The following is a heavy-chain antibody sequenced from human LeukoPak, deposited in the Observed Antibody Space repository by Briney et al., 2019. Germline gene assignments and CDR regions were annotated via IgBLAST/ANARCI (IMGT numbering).Heavy chain of an antibody. J-gene: IGHJ4*02. CDR1: GGSFSGYY. CDR3: ARGRTAFGEFPF. D-gene: IGHD3-10*01. CDR2: INHSGST. V-gene: IGHV4-34*01. Sequence: SETLSLACAVYGGSFSGYYWSWIRQPPGKGLEWIGEINHSGSTNYNPSLKSRVTISVDTSKNQFSLKLSSVTAADTAVYYCARGRTAFGEFPFWGQGTLVTVSS.